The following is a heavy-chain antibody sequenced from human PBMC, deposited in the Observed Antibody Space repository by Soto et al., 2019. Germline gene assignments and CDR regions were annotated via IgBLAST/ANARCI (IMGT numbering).Heavy chain of an antibody. CDR3: ARHAGRSSSVWFDP. J-gene: IGHJ5*02. CDR2: IYYSGST. CDR1: GGSISSYY. V-gene: IGHV4-59*08. Sequence: PSETLSLTCTVSGGSISSYYWSWIRQPPGKGLEWIGYIYYSGSTNYNPSLKSRVTISVDTSKNQFSLKLSSVTAADTAVYYCARHAGRSSSVWFDPWGQGTLVTVSS. D-gene: IGHD6-6*01.